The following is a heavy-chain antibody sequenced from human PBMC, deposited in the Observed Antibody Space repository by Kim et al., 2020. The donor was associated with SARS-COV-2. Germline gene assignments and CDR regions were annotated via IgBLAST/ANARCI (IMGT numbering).Heavy chain of an antibody. V-gene: IGHV4-39*07. CDR1: GGSISSSSFY. CDR3: ARSATFSDSSGYYIDY. J-gene: IGHJ4*01. D-gene: IGHD3-22*01. Sequence: SETLSLTCTVSGGSISSSSFYWGWIRQPPGKGLEWIGSIYYSGSTHYNPSLKSRVTISVDTSKNQFSLKVSFVTAADTAVYYCARSATFSDSSGYYIDY. CDR2: IYYSGST.